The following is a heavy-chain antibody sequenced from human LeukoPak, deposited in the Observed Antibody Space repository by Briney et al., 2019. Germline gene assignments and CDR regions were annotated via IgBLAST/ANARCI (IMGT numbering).Heavy chain of an antibody. Sequence: PGGSLRLSCAASGFTFSSYGMHWVRQAPGKGLEWVAVIWYDGSNKYYADSVKGRFTISRDNSKNTLYLQMNSLRAEDTAVYYCARGGRGYSFAQADYWGQGTLVTVSS. CDR2: IWYDGSNK. V-gene: IGHV3-33*01. J-gene: IGHJ4*02. CDR1: GFTFSSYG. D-gene: IGHD5-18*01. CDR3: ARGGRGYSFAQADY.